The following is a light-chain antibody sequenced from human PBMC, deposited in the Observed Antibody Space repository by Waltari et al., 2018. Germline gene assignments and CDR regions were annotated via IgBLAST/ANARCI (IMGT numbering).Light chain of an antibody. J-gene: IGKJ3*01. CDR1: QSVSSSY. CDR2: DAS. CDR3: QQYGTSPFT. Sequence: EIVFTQSPGTLSLSPGERATLSCRASQSVSSSYLAWYQQRPGQAPRLLIYDASIRATGIPDKFSGSGSGTDFTLTISRLEPEDFAVYYCQQYGTSPFTFGPGTKVDIK. V-gene: IGKV3-20*01.